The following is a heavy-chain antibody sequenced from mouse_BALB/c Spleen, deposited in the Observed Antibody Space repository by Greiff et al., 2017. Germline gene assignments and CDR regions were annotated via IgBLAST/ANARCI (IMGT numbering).Heavy chain of an antibody. V-gene: IGHV1-15*01. CDR2: IDAETGGT. CDR3: TRGTWFAY. Sequence: QVQLQQSGAELVRPGASVTLSCKASGYTFTDYEMHWVKQTPVHGLEWIGAIDAETGGTAYNQKFKGKATLTADKSSSTAYMELRSLTSEDSAVCASTRGTWFAYWGQGTLLTVSA. CDR1: GYTFTDYE. J-gene: IGHJ3*01. D-gene: IGHD2-14*01.